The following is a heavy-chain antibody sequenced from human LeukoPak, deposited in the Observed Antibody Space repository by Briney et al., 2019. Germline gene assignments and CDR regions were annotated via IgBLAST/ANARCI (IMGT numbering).Heavy chain of an antibody. CDR3: ARGARDDSSGYYTGYAFDI. V-gene: IGHV4-61*02. Sequence: SETLSLTCTVSGGSISSGSYYWSWIRQPAGKGLEWIGRIYTSGSTNYNPSLKSRVTISVDTSKNQFSLKLSSVTDADTAVYYCARGARDDSSGYYTGYAFDIWGQGTMVTVSS. CDR2: IYTSGST. CDR1: GGSISSGSYY. D-gene: IGHD3-22*01. J-gene: IGHJ3*02.